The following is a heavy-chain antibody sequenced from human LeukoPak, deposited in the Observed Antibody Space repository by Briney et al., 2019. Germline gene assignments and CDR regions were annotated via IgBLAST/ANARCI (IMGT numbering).Heavy chain of an antibody. D-gene: IGHD3-22*01. V-gene: IGHV3-30*18. CDR2: ISYDGSNK. J-gene: IGHJ4*02. Sequence: TGGSLRLSCAASGFTFSSYGMHWVRQAPGKGLEWVAVISYDGSNKYYADSVKGRFTISRDNSKNTLHLQMNSLRAEDTAVYYCAKAISLTIEVVSFDYWGQGTLVTVSS. CDR3: AKAISLTIEVVSFDY. CDR1: GFTFSSYG.